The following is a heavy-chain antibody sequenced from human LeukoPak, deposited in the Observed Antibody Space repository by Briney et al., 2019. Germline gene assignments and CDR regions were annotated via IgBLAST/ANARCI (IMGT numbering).Heavy chain of an antibody. D-gene: IGHD4-23*01. J-gene: IGHJ5*02. CDR1: GGSFSGCY. CDR2: INHSGST. V-gene: IGHV4-34*01. Sequence: SETLSLTCAVYGGSFSGCYWSWIRQPPGKGLEWIGEINHSGSTNYNPSLKSRVTISVDTSKNQFSLKLSSVTAADTAVYYCARKTVIRWFDPWGQGTLVTVSS. CDR3: ARKTVIRWFDP.